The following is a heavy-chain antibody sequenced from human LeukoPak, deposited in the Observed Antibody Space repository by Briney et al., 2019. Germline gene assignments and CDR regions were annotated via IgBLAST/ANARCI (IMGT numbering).Heavy chain of an antibody. J-gene: IGHJ5*02. CDR1: GFTFSSYA. CDR3: TNDHL. CDR2: ISGSGGST. Sequence: PGGSLRLSCAASGFTFSSYAMTWVRQAPGKGLEWVSVISGSGGSTFYADSVKDRFTISRDNSKNTVYLQMNSLRADDTAVYYCTNDHLWGQGTLVTVSS. V-gene: IGHV3-23*01.